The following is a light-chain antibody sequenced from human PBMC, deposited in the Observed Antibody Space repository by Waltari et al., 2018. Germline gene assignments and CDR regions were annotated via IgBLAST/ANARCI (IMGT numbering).Light chain of an antibody. CDR1: LCIGNY. CDR2: AAS. J-gene: IGKJ4*01. V-gene: IGKV1-27*01. CDR3: QKYNGALRT. Sequence: DIQMTQSPSSLSAYVGDRVTITCRTSLCIGNYLAWYQQKPGTVPRLLIYAASTVQSGVPSRFSGSGSGTHFTLTITSLQAEDVATYYCQKYNGALRTFGGGTKVEI.